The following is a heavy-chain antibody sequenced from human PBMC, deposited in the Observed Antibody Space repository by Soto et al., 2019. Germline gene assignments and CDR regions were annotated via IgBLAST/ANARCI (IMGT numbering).Heavy chain of an antibody. CDR3: ARDTKSGSYSLDY. V-gene: IGHV3-64*01. CDR1: GFSFNTFE. D-gene: IGHD1-26*01. Sequence: GGSLRLSCAASGFSFNTFEMSWVRQAPGRGLEWVSFISSNGGSTYYANSVKGRFTISRDNSKNTLYLQMGSLRAEDMAVYYCARDTKSGSYSLDYWGQGTLVTVSS. CDR2: ISSNGGST. J-gene: IGHJ4*02.